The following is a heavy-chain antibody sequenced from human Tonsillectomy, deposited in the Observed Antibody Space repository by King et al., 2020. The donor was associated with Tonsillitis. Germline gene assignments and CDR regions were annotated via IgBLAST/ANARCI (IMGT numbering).Heavy chain of an antibody. V-gene: IGHV4-61*02. CDR1: GGSISSGSYY. Sequence: VQLQESGPGLVKPSQTLSLTCTVSGGSISSGSYYWSWIRQPAGKGLEWIGRIYTSGSTNYTPSLKSRVTMSVDTSKNQFSLKLSSVTAADTAVYYCARSLVPAANYYYYYMDVWGKGTTVTVSS. CDR2: IYTSGST. CDR3: ARSLVPAANYYYYYMDV. D-gene: IGHD2-2*01. J-gene: IGHJ6*03.